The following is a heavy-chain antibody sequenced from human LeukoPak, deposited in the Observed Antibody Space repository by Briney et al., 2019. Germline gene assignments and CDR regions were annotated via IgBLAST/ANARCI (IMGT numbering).Heavy chain of an antibody. D-gene: IGHD6-19*01. V-gene: IGHV3-48*03. CDR2: ISSSGSTI. CDR3: ASSGWSLQPDAFDI. Sequence: GGPLRLSCAASGFTFTSYEMNWVRQAPGKGLEWVSYISSSGSTIYYADSVKGRFTISRDNAKNSLYLQMNSLRAEDTAVYYCASSGWSLQPDAFDIWGQGTMVTVSS. J-gene: IGHJ3*02. CDR1: GFTFTSYE.